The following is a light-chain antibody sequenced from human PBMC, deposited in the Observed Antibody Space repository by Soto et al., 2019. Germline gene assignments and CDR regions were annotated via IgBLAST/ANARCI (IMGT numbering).Light chain of an antibody. CDR3: CSSAGSPRYV. Sequence: QSALTQPRSVSGSPGQSVTISCTGTSSDVGTYNYVSWYQQHPGKAPKVMIYDVSERPSGVPDRFSGSKSGNTASLTISGLQAEDEADYYSCSSAGSPRYVFGTGTKLTVL. CDR1: SSDVGTYNY. V-gene: IGLV2-11*01. J-gene: IGLJ1*01. CDR2: DVS.